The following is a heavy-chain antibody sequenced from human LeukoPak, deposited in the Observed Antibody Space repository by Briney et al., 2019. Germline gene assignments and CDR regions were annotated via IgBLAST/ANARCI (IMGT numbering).Heavy chain of an antibody. CDR2: IYNAGTT. CDR1: GFTVSSNY. Sequence: GGSLRLSCVASGFTVSSNYMNWVRQAPGKGLEWVSIIYNAGTTFYTNSVKGRFTISRDNSKNTLFLQMNSLRAEDTAVYYCARELWFGELFDPWGQGTLVTVSS. CDR3: ARELWFGELFDP. V-gene: IGHV3-66*01. D-gene: IGHD3-10*01. J-gene: IGHJ5*02.